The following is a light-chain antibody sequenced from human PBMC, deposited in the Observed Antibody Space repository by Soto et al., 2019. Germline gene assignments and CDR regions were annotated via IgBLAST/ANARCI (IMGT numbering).Light chain of an antibody. Sequence: EIVLTQSPATLSLSPGVRATLSCRASQSVSNFFAWYLQRPGQAPRLLIFDASKRAAGVPARFSGSGSGTDFTLTISILEPEDFAVYYCQQRSSWPITFGQGTRLEIK. V-gene: IGKV3-11*01. CDR2: DAS. J-gene: IGKJ5*01. CDR3: QQRSSWPIT. CDR1: QSVSNF.